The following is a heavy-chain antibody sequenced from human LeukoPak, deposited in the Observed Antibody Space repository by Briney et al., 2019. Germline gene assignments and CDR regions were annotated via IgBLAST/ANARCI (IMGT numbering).Heavy chain of an antibody. D-gene: IGHD6-19*01. V-gene: IGHV4-39*01. CDR1: GGSISSSSYY. Sequence: SETLSLTCTVSGGSISSSSYYWGWIRQPPGKGLEWIGNIYYSGSTYYNPSLKSRVTISVDTSKNQFSLKLSSVTAADTAVYYCARRGSGWYRNRFDPWGQGTLVTVSS. J-gene: IGHJ5*02. CDR3: ARRGSGWYRNRFDP. CDR2: IYYSGST.